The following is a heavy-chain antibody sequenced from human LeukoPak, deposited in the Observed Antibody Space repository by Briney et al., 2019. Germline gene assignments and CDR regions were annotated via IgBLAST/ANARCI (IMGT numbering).Heavy chain of an antibody. V-gene: IGHV1-24*01. CDR2: FDALDDKT. D-gene: IGHD3-16*01. CDR3: ASGKRHGAFYYYYYMDV. CDR1: GDTLPELS. Sequence: ASVRVSCKVSGDTLPELSIHWVRQAPGEGLEWMGVFDALDDKTIHAQKFQGRVIMSVDSSTNTAHMELSSLRSEDTAVYYCASGKRHGAFYYYYYMDVWGKGTTVTVSS. J-gene: IGHJ6*03.